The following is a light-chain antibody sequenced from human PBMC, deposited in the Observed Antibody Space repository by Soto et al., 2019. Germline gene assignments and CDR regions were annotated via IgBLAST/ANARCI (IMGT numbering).Light chain of an antibody. J-gene: IGKJ4*01. Sequence: EIVLTQSPATLSLSPGERATLSCRASQSVSSYLAWYQQKPGQAPSLLIYDASNRATGIPARFSGSGSGTDFTLTISSLEPEDFEVYYCQQRSNWPLTFGGGTTVDIK. CDR3: QQRSNWPLT. CDR2: DAS. CDR1: QSVSSY. V-gene: IGKV3-11*01.